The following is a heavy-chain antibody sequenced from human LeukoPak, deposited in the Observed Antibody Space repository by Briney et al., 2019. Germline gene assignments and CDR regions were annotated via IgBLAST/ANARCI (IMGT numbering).Heavy chain of an antibody. Sequence: GGSLRLSCVASGFTIATYGMSWVRQAPGKGLEWVSVVGESVHTTHYADSVKGRFFISRDNSKNTVHLEMNSLRAEDTAVYYCAKDSFIVVRGVGSDDGFAVWGQGTMVAVSS. CDR3: AKDSFIVVRGVGSDDGFAV. D-gene: IGHD3-10*01. V-gene: IGHV3-23*01. CDR2: VGESVHTT. CDR1: GFTIATYG. J-gene: IGHJ3*01.